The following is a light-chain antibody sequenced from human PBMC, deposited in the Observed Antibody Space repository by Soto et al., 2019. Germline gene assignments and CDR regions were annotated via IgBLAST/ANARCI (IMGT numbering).Light chain of an antibody. CDR3: QSYDSTLSARYV. CDR1: SSNIGSNY. Sequence: QLVLTQPPSASGAPGQRVTISCSGSSSNIGSNYVYWYQQRPGTAPKLLIFGNINRPSGVPDRFSGSKSGTSASLAITGLQAEDEGDYYCQSYDSTLSARYVFGTGTKLTVL. V-gene: IGLV1-40*01. CDR2: GNI. J-gene: IGLJ1*01.